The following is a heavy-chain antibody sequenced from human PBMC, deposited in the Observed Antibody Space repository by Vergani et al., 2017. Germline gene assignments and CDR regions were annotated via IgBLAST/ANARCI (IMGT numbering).Heavy chain of an antibody. CDR2: IRSKANSYAT. J-gene: IGHJ4*02. V-gene: IGHV3-73*01. Sequence: EVQLVESGGGLVQPGGSLKLSCAASGFTFSGSAMHWVRQASGKGLEWVGRIRSKANSYATAYAASVKGRFTISRDNAKNSLYLQMNSLRAEDTAVYYCARSTTVVTLDFDYWGQGTLVTVSS. D-gene: IGHD4-23*01. CDR3: ARSTTVVTLDFDY. CDR1: GFTFSGSA.